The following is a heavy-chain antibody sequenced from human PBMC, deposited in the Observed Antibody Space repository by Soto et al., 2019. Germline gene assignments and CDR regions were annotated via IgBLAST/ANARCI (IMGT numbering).Heavy chain of an antibody. CDR1: GFTFSNYA. J-gene: IGHJ4*02. V-gene: IGHV3-23*01. CDR3: AKFFVETGSNSGWPWSFHY. Sequence: EVQLLESGGGLVQPGRSLRLSCAASGFTFSNYAMSWVRQAPGQGLDWVSAISGSGGTTYYADSVKGRFTISRDNSPNTLFLQMNSLRAEDAAVYYCAKFFVETGSNSGWPWSFHYWGQGTLVTVSS. CDR2: ISGSGGTT. D-gene: IGHD6-25*01.